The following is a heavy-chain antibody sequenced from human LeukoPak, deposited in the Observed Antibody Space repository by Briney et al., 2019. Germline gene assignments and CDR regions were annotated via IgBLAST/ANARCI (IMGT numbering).Heavy chain of an antibody. J-gene: IGHJ4*02. CDR2: IHSSGTVK. Sequence: GGSLRLSCVVSRFPFSIYEMNWVRQAPGKGLEWVSNIHSSGTVKYYSDSVKGRFSISRDNVKSSLYLQMNSLRVEDTAVYYCALLAVASDFDYWGQGALVTVSS. CDR3: ALLAVASDFDY. V-gene: IGHV3-48*03. D-gene: IGHD6-19*01. CDR1: RFPFSIYE.